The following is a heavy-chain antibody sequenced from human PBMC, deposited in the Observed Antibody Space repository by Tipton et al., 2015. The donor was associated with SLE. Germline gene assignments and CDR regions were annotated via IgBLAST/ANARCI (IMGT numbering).Heavy chain of an antibody. CDR1: GGSFSGYY. J-gene: IGHJ5*02. D-gene: IGHD1-26*01. Sequence: TLSLTCAVYGGSFSGYYWSWIRRPPGKGLEWIGEINHSGSTNYNPSLKSRVTIFVDTSKNQFSLKLSSVTAADTAVYYCARLGIQGWFDPWGQGTLVTVSS. CDR2: INHSGST. V-gene: IGHV4-34*01. CDR3: ARLGIQGWFDP.